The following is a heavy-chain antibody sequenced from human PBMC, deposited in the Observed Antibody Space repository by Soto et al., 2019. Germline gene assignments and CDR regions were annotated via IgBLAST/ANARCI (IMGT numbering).Heavy chain of an antibody. CDR2: ISSDGRNK. J-gene: IGHJ3*02. CDR3: ARKAVVLRGARAALDI. CDR1: GFSFSSYA. Sequence: SGGSLRLSCAASGFSFSSYAIHWVRQAPGKGPEWVAVISSDGRNKYYADSVKGRFTISRDNSKNTLYLEMNSLRDEDTAVYYCARKAVVLRGARAALDIWGRGTMVTVSS. D-gene: IGHD2-15*01. V-gene: IGHV3-30*04.